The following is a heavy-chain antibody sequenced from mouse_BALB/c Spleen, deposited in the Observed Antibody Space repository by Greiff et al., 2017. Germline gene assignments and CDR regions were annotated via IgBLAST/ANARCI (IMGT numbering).Heavy chain of an antibody. V-gene: IGHV1-77*01. D-gene: IGHD1-1*01. J-gene: IGHJ4*01. CDR3: ARRDGSSLYAMDY. CDR2: IYPGSGNT. Sequence: VKVVESGAELARPGASVKLSCKASGYTFTDYYINWVKQRTGQGLEWIGEIYPGSGNTYYNEKFKGKATLTADKSSSTAYMQLSSLTSEDSAVYFCARRDGSSLYAMDYWGQGTSVTVSS. CDR1: GYTFTDYY.